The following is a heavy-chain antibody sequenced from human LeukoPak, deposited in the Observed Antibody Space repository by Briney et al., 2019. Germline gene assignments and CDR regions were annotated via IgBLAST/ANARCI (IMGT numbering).Heavy chain of an antibody. Sequence: PSETLSLTCDVFGGSFTDYFWTWIRQSPGKGLEWIGEINDYTGNTNYNPSLNSRVSISLEKSKNQFSLELRSVTAADTAVYYCARGRRGSRFAAGDSSSWYLAPPGFDYWGQGTLVTVSS. CDR1: GGSFTDYF. CDR3: ARGRRGSRFAAGDSSSWYLAPPGFDY. CDR2: INDYTGNT. V-gene: IGHV4-34*01. D-gene: IGHD6-13*01. J-gene: IGHJ4*02.